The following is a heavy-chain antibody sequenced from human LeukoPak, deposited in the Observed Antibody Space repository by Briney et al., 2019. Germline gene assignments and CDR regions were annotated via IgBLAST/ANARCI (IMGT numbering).Heavy chain of an antibody. CDR2: IYPGDSDT. Sequence: GESLKISCKGSGYSFTSYWIGWVRQMPGKGLEWMGIIYPGDSDTRYSPSFQGQVTFSADKSISTAYLQWSSLKASDTAMYYCARANYGRYYGMDVWGQGTTVTVSS. CDR3: ARANYGRYYGMDV. V-gene: IGHV5-51*01. CDR1: GYSFTSYW. J-gene: IGHJ6*02. D-gene: IGHD3-10*01.